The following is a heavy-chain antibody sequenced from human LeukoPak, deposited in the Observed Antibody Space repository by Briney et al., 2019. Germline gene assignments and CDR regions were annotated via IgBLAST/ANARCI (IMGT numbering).Heavy chain of an antibody. Sequence: GGSLRLSCAASGFTFISYAMHWVRQAPGKGLEWVTLISYDGSNKYYADSVKGRFTISRDNSKNTLYLQMNSLRAEDTAVYYCARQKITVTVSLDSWGQGTLVTVSS. D-gene: IGHD4-17*01. J-gene: IGHJ5*01. CDR3: ARQKITVTVSLDS. CDR2: ISYDGSNK. CDR1: GFTFISYA. V-gene: IGHV3-30-3*01.